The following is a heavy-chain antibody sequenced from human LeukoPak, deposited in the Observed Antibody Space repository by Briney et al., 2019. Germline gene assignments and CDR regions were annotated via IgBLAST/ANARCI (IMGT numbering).Heavy chain of an antibody. CDR1: GGSISSYS. V-gene: IGHV4-59*08. D-gene: IGHD3-10*01. Sequence: MHSETLSLTCTVSGGSISSYSWSWIRQPPGKGLEWIGYIYYSGTTNYNPSLKGRVTISVDTSKNQFSLKLSSVTAADTAVYYCAVTTYYYGSGSYQFDPWGQGTLVTVSS. J-gene: IGHJ5*02. CDR3: AVTTYYYGSGSYQFDP. CDR2: IYYSGTT.